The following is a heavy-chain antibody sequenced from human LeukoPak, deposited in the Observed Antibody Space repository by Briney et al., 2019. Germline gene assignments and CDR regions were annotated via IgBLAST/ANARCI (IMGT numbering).Heavy chain of an antibody. CDR3: ARGGSSSLWNWFDP. CDR1: GGSFSAYY. D-gene: IGHD6-13*01. CDR2: INHSGST. J-gene: IGHJ5*02. V-gene: IGHV4-34*01. Sequence: SETLSLTCAVDGGSFSAYYWSWIRQPPGKGLEWIGEINHSGSTNYNPSLKSRVTISVDTSKNQFSLKLSSVTAADTAVYYCARGGSSSLWNWFDPWGQGTLVTVSS.